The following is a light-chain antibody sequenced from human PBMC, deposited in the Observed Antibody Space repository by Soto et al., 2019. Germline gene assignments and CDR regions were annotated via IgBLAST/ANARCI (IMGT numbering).Light chain of an antibody. CDR3: QQYGSSPRT. J-gene: IGKJ1*01. Sequence: IVLTHSQGTLSLSPGERATLSFSASQSVSSSYLAWYQQKPGQAPRLLIYGASSRATGIPDRFSGSGSGTDFTLTISRLEPEDFAVYYCQQYGSSPRTFGQGTKVDIK. V-gene: IGKV3-20*01. CDR1: QSVSSSY. CDR2: GAS.